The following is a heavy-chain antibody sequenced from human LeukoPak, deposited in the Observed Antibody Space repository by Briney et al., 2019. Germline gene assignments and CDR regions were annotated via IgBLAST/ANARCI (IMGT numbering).Heavy chain of an antibody. V-gene: IGHV3-30*19. CDR2: ISYDGSTI. Sequence: GGSLRLSCAASGFTFSSYGMHWVRQAPGKGLEWVAVISYDGSTIYYADSVKGRFTISRDNSKNTLYLQMNSLRVEDTAVYYCARRDPSTNLDYWGQGALVTVSS. J-gene: IGHJ4*02. CDR1: GFTFSSYG. CDR3: ARRDPSTNLDY.